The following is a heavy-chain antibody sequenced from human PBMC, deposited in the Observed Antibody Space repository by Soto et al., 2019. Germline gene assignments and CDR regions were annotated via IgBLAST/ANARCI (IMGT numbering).Heavy chain of an antibody. J-gene: IGHJ4*02. V-gene: IGHV2-5*02. D-gene: IGHD3-10*01. CDR3: ACNMIRGKPFDF. Sequence: SGPTLVNPTQTLTLTCTFSGFSLSTSEVGVGWIRQPPGKALEWLALNYWDDDNHYSPSLKSRLTITKDTSKNQVVLTMTNVDLVDTGTYYCACNMIRGKPFDFWGQGTLVTVSS. CDR1: GFSLSTSEVG. CDR2: NYWDDDN.